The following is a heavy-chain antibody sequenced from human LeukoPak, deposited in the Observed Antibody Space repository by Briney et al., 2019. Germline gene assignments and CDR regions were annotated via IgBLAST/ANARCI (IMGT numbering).Heavy chain of an antibody. V-gene: IGHV4-39*01. J-gene: IGHJ4*02. D-gene: IGHD6-13*01. Sequence: SETLSLTCTASGGSISSSSYYWGWIRQPPGKGLEWIGSIYYSGSTYYNPSLKSRVTISVDTSKNQFSLKLSSVTAADTAVYYCARRGIAAAGTYYFDYWGQGTLVTVSS. CDR3: ARRGIAAAGTYYFDY. CDR1: GGSISSSSYY. CDR2: IYYSGST.